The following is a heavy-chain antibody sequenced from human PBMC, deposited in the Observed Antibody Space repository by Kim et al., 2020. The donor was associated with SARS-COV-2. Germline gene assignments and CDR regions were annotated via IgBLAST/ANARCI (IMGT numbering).Heavy chain of an antibody. CDR2: ISYDGSNK. CDR3: AKAVGA. Sequence: AVISYDGSNKYYAESVKGRFTISRDNSKNTLYLQMNSLRAEDTAVYYCAKAVGAWGQGTLVTVSS. V-gene: IGHV3-30*18. D-gene: IGHD3-16*01. J-gene: IGHJ5*02.